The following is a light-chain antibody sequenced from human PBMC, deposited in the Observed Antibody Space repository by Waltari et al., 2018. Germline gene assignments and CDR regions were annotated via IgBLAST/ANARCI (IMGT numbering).Light chain of an antibody. CDR1: QSVASNH. V-gene: IGKV3-20*01. CDR3: QQYGSWYI. J-gene: IGKJ2*01. Sequence: EVVLMQSPGTLSLSPGERATLSCRASQSVASNHLAWYQQKPGQAPRLLIYGASSRVTGIPDRFSGSGSGTDFTLTISRLEPEDFAVYYCQQYGSWYIFGQGTKLEIK. CDR2: GAS.